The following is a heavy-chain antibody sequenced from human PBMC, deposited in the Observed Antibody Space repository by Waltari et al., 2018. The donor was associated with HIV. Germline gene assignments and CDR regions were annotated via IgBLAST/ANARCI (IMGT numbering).Heavy chain of an antibody. CDR1: GGSISSYY. CDR3: AGTYYDYVWGSYRPPPFDY. Sequence: QVQLQESGPGLVKPSETLSLTCTVSGGSISSYYWSWIRQPAGKGLEWIGRIYTSGGTNYNPSLKSRVTMSVDTSKNQFSLKLSSVTAADTAVYYCAGTYYDYVWGSYRPPPFDYWGQGTLVTVSS. J-gene: IGHJ4*02. V-gene: IGHV4-4*07. CDR2: IYTSGGT. D-gene: IGHD3-16*02.